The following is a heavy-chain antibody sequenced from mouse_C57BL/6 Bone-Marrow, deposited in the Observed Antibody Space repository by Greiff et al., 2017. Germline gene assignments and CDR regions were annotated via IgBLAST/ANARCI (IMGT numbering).Heavy chain of an antibody. D-gene: IGHD1-1*01. V-gene: IGHV14-1*01. CDR1: GFNIKDYY. CDR2: LDPEDGDT. CDR3: TLCGSSDWYFDV. J-gene: IGHJ1*03. Sequence: VQLKQSGAELVRPGASVKLSCTASGFNIKDYYMHWVKQRPEQGLEWIGRLDPEDGDTEYAPKFQGKATMTADTSSNTAYLQLSSLTSEDTAVYYCTLCGSSDWYFDVWGTGTTVTVSS.